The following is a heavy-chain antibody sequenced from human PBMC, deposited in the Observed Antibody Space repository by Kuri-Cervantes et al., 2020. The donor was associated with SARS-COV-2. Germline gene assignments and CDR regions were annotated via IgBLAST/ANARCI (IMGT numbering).Heavy chain of an antibody. D-gene: IGHD4-23*01. J-gene: IGHJ3*02. V-gene: IGHV1-2*02. CDR3: ARDGPTVVTPSDAFDI. CDR2: INPNSGGT. Sequence: ASVKVSCKASGYTFTGYYMHWVRQAPGQGLEWMGWINPNSGGTNYAQKFQGRVTMTRDTSINTAYMELSSLRSEDTAVSYCARDGPTVVTPSDAFDIWGQGTMVTVSS. CDR1: GYTFTGYY.